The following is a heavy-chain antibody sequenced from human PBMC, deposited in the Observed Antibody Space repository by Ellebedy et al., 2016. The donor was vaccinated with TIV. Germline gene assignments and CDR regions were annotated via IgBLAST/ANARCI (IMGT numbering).Heavy chain of an antibody. J-gene: IGHJ4*02. Sequence: AASVKVSCKASRDTFSNHALNWVRQAPGQELEWMGRMDPRLGTVRYAQKFQGRVTVTADKSTSTAYIELNNLRSDDTSVYYCARWDGYDEKFQGPFDRWGQGSLVTVSS. V-gene: IGHV1-69*04. CDR2: MDPRLGTV. CDR3: ARWDGYDEKFQGPFDR. CDR1: RDTFSNHA. D-gene: IGHD5-24*01.